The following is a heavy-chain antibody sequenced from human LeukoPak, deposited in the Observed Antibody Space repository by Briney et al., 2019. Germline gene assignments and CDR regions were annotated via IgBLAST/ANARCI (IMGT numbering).Heavy chain of an antibody. V-gene: IGHV4-4*07. J-gene: IGHJ4*02. CDR2: IYTSGST. Sequence: SQTLSLTCTVSGGSISSYYWSWIRQPAGKGLEWIGRIYTSGSTNYNPSLKSRVTMSVDTSKNQFSLKLSSVTAADTAVYYCARDLPGYCSSTSCYTIDYWGQGTLVTVSS. D-gene: IGHD2-2*02. CDR3: ARDLPGYCSSTSCYTIDY. CDR1: GGSISSYY.